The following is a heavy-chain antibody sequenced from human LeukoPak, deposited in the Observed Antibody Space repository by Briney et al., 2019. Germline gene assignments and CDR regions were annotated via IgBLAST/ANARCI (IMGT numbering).Heavy chain of an antibody. Sequence: GGSLRLSCAASGFTFSSYAMSWVRQAPGKGLEWVSAISGSGGSTYYADSVKGRFTISRDNSKNTLYLQMNSLRAEDTAVYYCAEASDYGDYDIVHYFDYWGQGTLVTVSS. CDR1: GFTFSSYA. V-gene: IGHV3-23*01. CDR2: ISGSGGST. D-gene: IGHD4-17*01. CDR3: AEASDYGDYDIVHYFDY. J-gene: IGHJ4*02.